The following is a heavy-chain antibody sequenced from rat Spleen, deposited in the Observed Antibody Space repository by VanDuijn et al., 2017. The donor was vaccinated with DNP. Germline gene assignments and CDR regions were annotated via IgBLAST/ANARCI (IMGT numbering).Heavy chain of an antibody. CDR1: GFSLTTNG. V-gene: IGHV2S63*01. J-gene: IGHJ2*01. D-gene: IGHD1-11*01. CDR2: MWTGGGT. Sequence: VQVKESGPGLVQSSQTLSLTCTVSGFSLTTNGVSWVRQPPGKGLEWMGVMWTGGGTAYNSLLKSRLSITRDTSKSQVFLKMNSLQTEDTAIYYCASGPNYGGYSDYFDYWGQGVMVTVSS. CDR3: ASGPNYGGYSDYFDY.